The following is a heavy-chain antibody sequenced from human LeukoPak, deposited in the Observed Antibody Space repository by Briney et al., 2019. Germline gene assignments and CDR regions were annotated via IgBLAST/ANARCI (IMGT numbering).Heavy chain of an antibody. CDR1: GYTFIGYY. V-gene: IGHV1-2*07. CDR2: INPKNGGA. J-gene: IGHJ4*02. D-gene: IGHD3-22*01. CDR3: ARFPGDYYDSSH. Sequence: ASVKVSCKTSGYTFIGYYMHGGRQAPGQGLEWMGWINPKNGGANYAPSFQGRVTMTRDPSISTAYMELRRLRSDDTAVYYCARFPGDYYDSSHWGQGTLVTVSS.